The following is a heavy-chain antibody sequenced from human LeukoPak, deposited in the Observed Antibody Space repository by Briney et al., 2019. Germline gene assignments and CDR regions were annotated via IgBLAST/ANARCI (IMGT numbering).Heavy chain of an antibody. CDR2: IYYSGST. Sequence: SETLSLTCTVSGGSISSYYWSWIRQPPGKGLEWIGYIYYSGSTNYNPSLESRVTILVDRSKSQFSLKLRSVTAADTAVYYCARGLVLATDDAFDIWGPGTMVTVSS. CDR1: GGSISSYY. V-gene: IGHV4-59*01. D-gene: IGHD5-12*01. J-gene: IGHJ3*02. CDR3: ARGLVLATDDAFDI.